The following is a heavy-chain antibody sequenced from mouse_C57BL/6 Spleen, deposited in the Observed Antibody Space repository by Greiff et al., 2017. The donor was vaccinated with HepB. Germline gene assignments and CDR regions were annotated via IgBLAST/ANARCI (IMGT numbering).Heavy chain of an antibody. V-gene: IGHV1-55*01. J-gene: IGHJ3*01. Sequence: QVQLLQPGAELVKPGASVKISCKASGYTFTSYCITWVKQRPGQGLEWIGDIYPGSGSTNYNEKFKSKATLTVDTSSSTAYMQLSSLTSEDSAVYCCARYLYVYDMPFGHWGQGTLVTVSA. CDR2: IYPGSGST. CDR3: ARYLYVYDMPFGH. CDR1: GYTFTSYC. D-gene: IGHD2-14*01.